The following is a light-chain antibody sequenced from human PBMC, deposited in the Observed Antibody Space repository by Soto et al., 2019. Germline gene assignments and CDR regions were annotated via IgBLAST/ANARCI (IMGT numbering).Light chain of an antibody. CDR3: QQYNGFSRT. V-gene: IGKV1-5*03. CDR1: QSIDSW. Sequence: DIQMTQSPSSLSASVGDRVTITCRASQSIDSWLAWYQQKPGKPPKLLIYKASSLETGVPPRFTGSGSGTEFTLTISSLQPDDFATYYCQQYNGFSRTFGQGTKVDI. J-gene: IGKJ1*01. CDR2: KAS.